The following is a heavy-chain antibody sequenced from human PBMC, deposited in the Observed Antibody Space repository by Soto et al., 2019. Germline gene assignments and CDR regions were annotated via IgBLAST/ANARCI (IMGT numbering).Heavy chain of an antibody. Sequence: SETVSLTCVVSGYSISTAFYWGWIRQPTGQVLECTGYIYSCGRTYYTPSLKSRVTMSVDTSKYQFSLKLRSVPAADTAVYLCVTPTVSYYFEYWSQGALVSVSS. J-gene: IGHJ4*02. D-gene: IGHD4-17*01. V-gene: IGHV4-38-2*01. CDR1: GYSISTAFY. CDR3: VTPTVSYYFEY. CDR2: IYSCGRT.